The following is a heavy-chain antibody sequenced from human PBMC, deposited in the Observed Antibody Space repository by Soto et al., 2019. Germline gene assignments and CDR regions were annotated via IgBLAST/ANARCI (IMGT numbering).Heavy chain of an antibody. J-gene: IGHJ3*02. Sequence: QVQLVQSGAEVKKPGSSVKVSCKASGGTFSSYAISWVRQAPGQGLEWMGGIIPIFGTANYAQKFQGRVTITADESTSTAYMELSSLRSEDTAVYYCARGVCSSTSCYRYGEDAFDIWGQGTMVTVSS. CDR3: ARGVCSSTSCYRYGEDAFDI. CDR1: GGTFSSYA. V-gene: IGHV1-69*01. CDR2: IIPIFGTA. D-gene: IGHD2-2*01.